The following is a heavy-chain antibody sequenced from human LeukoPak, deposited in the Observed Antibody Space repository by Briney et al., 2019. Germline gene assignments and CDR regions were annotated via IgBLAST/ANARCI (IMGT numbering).Heavy chain of an antibody. V-gene: IGHV4-59*01. Sequence: SETLSLTCAVSGGSISSYYWSWIRQPPGKGLEWVGYIYYSGSTNYNPSSMSRVTTTSKETKNKSSHMLSNMTSADTTVFYCARVTGYMIEDYFDYWGQGTLVTVSS. CDR2: IYYSGST. J-gene: IGHJ4*02. CDR3: ARVTGYMIEDYFDY. D-gene: IGHD3-22*01. CDR1: GGSISSYY.